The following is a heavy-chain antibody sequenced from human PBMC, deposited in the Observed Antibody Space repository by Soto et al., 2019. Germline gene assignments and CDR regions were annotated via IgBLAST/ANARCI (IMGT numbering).Heavy chain of an antibody. CDR1: GYTFTSYY. J-gene: IGHJ3*02. CDR2: INPSGGST. V-gene: IGHV1-46*01. D-gene: IGHD3-10*02. Sequence: ASVKVSCKASGYTFTSYYMHWVRQAPGQGLEWMGIINPSGGSTSYAQKFQGRVTMTRDTSTSTVYMELSSLRSEDTAVYYCARDLSYYDRCDAFAIWGQGTMVTVSS. CDR3: ARDLSYYDRCDAFAI.